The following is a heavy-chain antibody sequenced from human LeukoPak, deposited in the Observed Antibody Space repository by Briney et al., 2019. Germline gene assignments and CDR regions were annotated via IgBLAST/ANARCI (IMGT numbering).Heavy chain of an antibody. CDR3: AREVVVAATEAFDI. CDR2: IIPILGIA. D-gene: IGHD2-15*01. CDR1: GGTFSSYT. V-gene: IGHV1-69*04. Sequence: SVKVSCKASGGTFSSYTISSVRQAPGQGLEWMGRIIPILGIANYAQKFQGRVTITADKSTSTAYMELSSLRSEDTAVYYCAREVVVAATEAFDIWGQGTMVTVSS. J-gene: IGHJ3*02.